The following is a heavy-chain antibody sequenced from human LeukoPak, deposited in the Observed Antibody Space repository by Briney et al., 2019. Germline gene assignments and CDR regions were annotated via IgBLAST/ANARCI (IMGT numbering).Heavy chain of an antibody. D-gene: IGHD2-2*02. V-gene: IGHV1-18*01. CDR3: ARSLVPIVVVPAAILGFDY. J-gene: IGHJ4*02. CDR2: ISAYNGNT. Sequence: ASVKVSCKASGYTFTSYGISWVRQAPGQGLEWMGWISAYNGNTNYAQKLQGRVTMTTDTSTSTAYMELRSLRSEDTAVYYCARSLVPIVVVPAAILGFDYWGQGTLVTVSS. CDR1: GYTFTSYG.